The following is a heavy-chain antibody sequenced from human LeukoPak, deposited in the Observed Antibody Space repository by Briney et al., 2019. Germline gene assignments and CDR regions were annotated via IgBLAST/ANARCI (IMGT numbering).Heavy chain of an antibody. Sequence: ASVKVSCKASGYAFTGYYMHWVRQAPGQGLEWMGWINPDSGGTNYAQKFQGWVTMTRDTSIRTAYMELSSLRSDDTAVYYCARVLVPGDYGDYWGQGTLVTVSS. V-gene: IGHV1-2*04. CDR3: ARVLVPGDYGDY. D-gene: IGHD3-10*02. CDR2: INPDSGGT. CDR1: GYAFTGYY. J-gene: IGHJ4*02.